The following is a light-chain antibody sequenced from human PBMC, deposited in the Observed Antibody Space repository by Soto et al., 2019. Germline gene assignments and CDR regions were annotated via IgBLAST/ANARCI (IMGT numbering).Light chain of an antibody. CDR3: QQYNNWRT. J-gene: IGKJ1*01. CDR1: QSVSSSY. Sequence: EIVLTQSPGTLSLSPGERATLSCRASQSVSSSYLAWYQQKPGQAPRLLIYGASSRATGIPDRFSGSGSGTEFTLTISSLQSEDFAVYYCQQYNNWRTFGQGTKVEIK. CDR2: GAS. V-gene: IGKV3-20*01.